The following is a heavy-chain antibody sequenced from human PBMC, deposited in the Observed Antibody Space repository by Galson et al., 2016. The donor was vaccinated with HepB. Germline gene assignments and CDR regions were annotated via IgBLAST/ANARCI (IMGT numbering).Heavy chain of an antibody. V-gene: IGHV3-74*03. D-gene: IGHD6-13*01. J-gene: IGHJ4*02. CDR3: VRDVKQKFYDY. CDR2: ISHDGNVT. Sequence: SLRLSCAASGFPFSSYVMHWVRQAPGEGLVWVSRISHDGNVTTYADSAKGRVTISRDNAKNTVYLQMTSLRAEDTAVYYCVRDVKQKFYDYWGQGTRVTVSS. CDR1: GFPFSSYV.